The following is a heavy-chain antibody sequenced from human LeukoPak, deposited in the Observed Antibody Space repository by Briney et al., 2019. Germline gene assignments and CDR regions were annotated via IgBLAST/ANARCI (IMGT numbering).Heavy chain of an antibody. D-gene: IGHD6-13*01. J-gene: IGHJ4*02. CDR3: ASRAGYTGSWSAFDY. CDR2: IKQDGSEK. Sequence: AGSLILSCTASTFTLNNYWMSWVRQAPGKGLEWVANIKQDGSEKYYVDSVKGRFTISRDNAKNSLYLQMNSLRAEDTAVYYCASRAGYTGSWSAFDYWGQGTLVTVSS. CDR1: TFTLNNYW. V-gene: IGHV3-7*05.